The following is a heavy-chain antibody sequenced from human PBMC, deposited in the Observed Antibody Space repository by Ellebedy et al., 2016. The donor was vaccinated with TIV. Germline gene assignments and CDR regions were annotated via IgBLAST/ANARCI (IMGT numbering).Heavy chain of an antibody. CDR1: GFTFSSYW. CDR2: IKTDGSET. J-gene: IGHJ5*02. Sequence: GESLKISCVVSGFTFSSYWMHWVRQAPGKGLEWVAHIKTDGSETYYVDSVKGRFTISRENAKNALFLQMDGLRVDDSAVYYCVGFGVFNLWGQGAPVTVSS. V-gene: IGHV3-7*01. CDR3: VGFGVFNL. D-gene: IGHD3-3*01.